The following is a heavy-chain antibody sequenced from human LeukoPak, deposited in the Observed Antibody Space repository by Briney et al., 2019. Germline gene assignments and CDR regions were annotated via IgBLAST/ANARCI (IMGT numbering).Heavy chain of an antibody. Sequence: TSETLSLTCTVSGGSISSSSYYWGWIRQPPGKGLEWIGSIYYSGSTYYNPSLKSRVTISVDTSKNQFSLKLSSVTAADTAVYYCARDVITHSYGYYYYYGMDVWGQGTTVTVSS. D-gene: IGHD5-18*01. CDR2: IYYSGST. CDR1: GGSISSSSYY. J-gene: IGHJ6*02. CDR3: ARDVITHSYGYYYYYGMDV. V-gene: IGHV4-39*07.